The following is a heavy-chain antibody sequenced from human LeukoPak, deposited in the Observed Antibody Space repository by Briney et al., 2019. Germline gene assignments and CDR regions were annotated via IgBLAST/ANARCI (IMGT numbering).Heavy chain of an antibody. CDR2: IDRSGWFM. Sequence: PGGSLRLSCAASGFTFSNYTMNWVRQAPGKGLEWISSIDRSGWFMFYSDSVKGRFTISRDNARNSLYLQMNSLRAEDTAVYYCASIGLDLLFDYWGQGTLVTVSS. V-gene: IGHV3-21*01. CDR1: GFTFSNYT. CDR3: ASIGLDLLFDY. D-gene: IGHD2-21*01. J-gene: IGHJ4*02.